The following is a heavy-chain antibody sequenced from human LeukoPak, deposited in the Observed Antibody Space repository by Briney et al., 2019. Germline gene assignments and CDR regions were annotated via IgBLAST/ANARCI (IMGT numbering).Heavy chain of an antibody. Sequence: GGSLRLSCAASGFTFSSYAMSWVRQAPGKGLEWVSYISTSASTIYYADSVKGRFTSSRDNAKNSLYLQMNSLRAEDTAVYYCARRGTSRSSYYFDYWGQGTLVTVSS. CDR2: ISTSASTI. CDR1: GFTFSSYA. J-gene: IGHJ4*02. V-gene: IGHV3-48*03. CDR3: ARRGTSRSSYYFDY.